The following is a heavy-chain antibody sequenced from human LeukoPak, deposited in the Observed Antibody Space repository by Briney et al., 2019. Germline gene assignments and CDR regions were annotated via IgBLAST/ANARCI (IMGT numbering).Heavy chain of an antibody. J-gene: IGHJ1*01. CDR1: GYTLTYLA. CDR2: FDPEDGET. D-gene: IGHD1-26*01. Sequence: ASVKVSRKVSGYTLTYLAMHWVRQAPGKGLEWMGGFDPEDGETIYAQNFQGRVTMTEDTSTDTAYMELSSLRSEDTAVYYCATNSGSYFLHWGQGTLVTVSS. CDR3: ATNSGSYFLH. V-gene: IGHV1-24*01.